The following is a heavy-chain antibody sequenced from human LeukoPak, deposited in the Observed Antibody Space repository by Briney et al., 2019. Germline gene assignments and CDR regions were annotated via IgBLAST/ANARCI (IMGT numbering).Heavy chain of an antibody. CDR2: ISYDGSNK. CDR3: ARDGLGGYLIDY. V-gene: IGHV3-30*04. D-gene: IGHD3-16*02. Sequence: PGRSLRLSCAASGFTFSSYAMHWVRQAPGKGLEWVAVISYDGSNKYYADSVKGRFTISRDNSKNTLYLQMNSLRAEDTAVYYCARDGLGGYLIDYWGQGTLVTVSS. CDR1: GFTFSSYA. J-gene: IGHJ4*02.